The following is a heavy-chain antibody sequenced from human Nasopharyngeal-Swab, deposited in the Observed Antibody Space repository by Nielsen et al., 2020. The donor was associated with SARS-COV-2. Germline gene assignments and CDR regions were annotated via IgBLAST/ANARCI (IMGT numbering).Heavy chain of an antibody. CDR3: APLAVVVVPAAIRSLPHYMDV. Sequence: GESLKISCAASGFTFSSYSMNWVRQAPGKGLEWVSYISSSSSTIYYADSVKGRFTISRDNAKNSLYLQMNSLRAEDTAVYYCAPLAVVVVPAAIRSLPHYMDVWGKGTTVTVSS. CDR1: GFTFSSYS. D-gene: IGHD2-2*02. V-gene: IGHV3-48*01. J-gene: IGHJ6*03. CDR2: ISSSSSTI.